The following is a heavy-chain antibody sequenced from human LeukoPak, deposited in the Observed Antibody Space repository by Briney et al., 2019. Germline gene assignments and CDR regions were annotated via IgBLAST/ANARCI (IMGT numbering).Heavy chain of an antibody. D-gene: IGHD3-9*01. Sequence: SETLSLTCTVSGGSISSGSYYWNWIRQPAGKGLEWIGRIYTIGSTDYSPSLKSRVTISVDTSKNQFSLKLSSVTAADTAVYYCARENRSYYDILTGYKNWFDPWGQGTLVTVSS. CDR1: GGSISSGSYY. CDR2: IYTIGST. J-gene: IGHJ5*02. V-gene: IGHV4-61*02. CDR3: ARENRSYYDILTGYKNWFDP.